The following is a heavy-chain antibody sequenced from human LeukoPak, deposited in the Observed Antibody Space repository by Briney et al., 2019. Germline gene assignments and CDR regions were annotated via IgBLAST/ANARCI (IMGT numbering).Heavy chain of an antibody. CDR2: IRSKANSYAT. Sequence: PGGSLRLSCAASGFTFSGSAVHWVRQASGKGLEWVGRIRSKANSYATAYAASVKGRFTISRDDSKNTAYLQMNSLKTEDTAVYYCTRIVGGNEKYHQQYYLGVWGKGDTVTVSS. CDR1: GFTFSGSA. D-gene: IGHD3-3*01. J-gene: IGHJ6*03. CDR3: TRIVGGNEKYHQQYYLGV. V-gene: IGHV3-73*01.